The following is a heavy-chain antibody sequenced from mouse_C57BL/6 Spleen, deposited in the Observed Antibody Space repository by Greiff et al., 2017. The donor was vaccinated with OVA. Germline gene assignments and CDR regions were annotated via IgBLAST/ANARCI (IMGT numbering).Heavy chain of an antibody. Sequence: EVKLVESGGDLVKPGGSLKLSCAASGFTFSSYGMSWVRQTPDKRLEWVATISSGGSYTYYPDSVKGRFTISRDNAKNTLYLQMSSLKSEDTAMYYCARDYGSSYGFDYWGQGTTLTVSS. D-gene: IGHD1-1*01. V-gene: IGHV5-6*01. CDR1: GFTFSSYG. CDR2: ISSGGSYT. J-gene: IGHJ2*01. CDR3: ARDYGSSYGFDY.